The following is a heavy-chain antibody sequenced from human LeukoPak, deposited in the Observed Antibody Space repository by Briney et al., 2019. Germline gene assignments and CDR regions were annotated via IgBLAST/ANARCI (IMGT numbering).Heavy chain of an antibody. J-gene: IGHJ4*02. CDR2: INSDGSIT. CDR1: GFTFSSYW. V-gene: IGHV3-74*01. CDR3: AKETALVGGHAAIFDH. Sequence: GSLRLSCATSGFTFSSYWMHWVRQVPGRGLVWVSRINSDGSITDYADSVKGRFTISREYSNNTLYLQMSSLRAEDTAIYYCAKETALVGGHAAIFDHWGQGTLVTVSS. D-gene: IGHD3-3*01.